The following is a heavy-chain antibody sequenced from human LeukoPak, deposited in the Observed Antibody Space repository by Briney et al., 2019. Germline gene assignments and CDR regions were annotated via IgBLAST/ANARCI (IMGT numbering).Heavy chain of an antibody. V-gene: IGHV3-23*01. CDR3: AKDGHVTYHYFHMDV. J-gene: IGHJ6*03. CDR1: GFTFSSHA. D-gene: IGHD3-10*02. CDR2: ISASDGAT. Sequence: GGSLRLSCAVSGFTFSSHAMSWVRQAPGKGLEWLSCISASDGATWYADSVKGLFTISRDNSKNTLYLQMNDLRAEDTAIYYCAKDGHVTYHYFHMDVWGKGTTVTVSS.